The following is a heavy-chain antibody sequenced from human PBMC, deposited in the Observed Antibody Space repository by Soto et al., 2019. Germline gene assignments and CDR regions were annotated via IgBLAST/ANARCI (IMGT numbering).Heavy chain of an antibody. CDR3: ALGGVVVVPAATHFDY. CDR2: IIPILGIA. V-gene: IGHV1-69*02. D-gene: IGHD2-2*01. CDR1: GGTFSSYT. J-gene: IGHJ4*02. Sequence: QVQLVQSGAEVQKPGSSVKVSCKASGGTFSSYTISWVRQAPGQGLEWMGRIIPILGIANYAQKFQGRVTITADKSTSTAYMELSSLRSEDTAVYYCALGGVVVVPAATHFDYWGQGTLVTVSS.